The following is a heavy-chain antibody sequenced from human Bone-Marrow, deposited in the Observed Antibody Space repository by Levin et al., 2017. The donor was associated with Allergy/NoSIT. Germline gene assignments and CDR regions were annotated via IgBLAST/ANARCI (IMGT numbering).Heavy chain of an antibody. Sequence: SVKVSCKASGGTFSDYAFNWVRQAPGQGLEWMGGIAPIFGTTNYAQRFRGRVTITADESTNTAYMELSGLTSDDTAMYYCARIRRWDYNNYRGFFDFWGQGTRVTVSS. CDR3: ARIRRWDYNNYRGFFDF. D-gene: IGHD4-11*01. CDR2: IAPIFGTT. J-gene: IGHJ4*02. CDR1: GGTFSDYA. V-gene: IGHV1-69*13.